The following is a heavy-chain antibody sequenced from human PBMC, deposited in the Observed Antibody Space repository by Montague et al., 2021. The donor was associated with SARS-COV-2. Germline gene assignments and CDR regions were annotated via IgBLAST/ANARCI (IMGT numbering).Heavy chain of an antibody. Sequence: SETLSLTCTVSGGSISSYYWSWIRQPPGKGLEWIGYIYYSGGTNYNPSLKSRVTISVDTSKNQFSLKLSSVTAADTAVYYCARCITIFGVVGSWFDPWGQGTLVAVSS. D-gene: IGHD3-3*01. V-gene: IGHV4-59*01. J-gene: IGHJ5*02. CDR2: IYYSGGT. CDR1: GGSISSYY. CDR3: ARCITIFGVVGSWFDP.